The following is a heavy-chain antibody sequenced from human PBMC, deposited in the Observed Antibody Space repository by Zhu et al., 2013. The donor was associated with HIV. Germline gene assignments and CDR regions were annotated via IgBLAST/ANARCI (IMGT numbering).Heavy chain of an antibody. V-gene: IGHV4-30-2*06. J-gene: IGHJ4*02. Sequence: QVQLQESGSGLVKPSQTLSLTCAVSGNSIGGGGYSWSWIRQSPRKGLECIGYIYDDGRTVYHPSLKSRVTISIDRSKNQFSLRLNSVTAADTAVYYCARGRGFGATFASWGQGILVTVSS. CDR2: IYDDGRT. D-gene: IGHD3-16*01. CDR1: GNSIGGGGYS. CDR3: ARGRGFGATFAS.